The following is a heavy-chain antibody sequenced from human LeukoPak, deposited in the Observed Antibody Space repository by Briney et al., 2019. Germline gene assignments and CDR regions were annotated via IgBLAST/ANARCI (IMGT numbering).Heavy chain of an antibody. D-gene: IGHD6-13*01. V-gene: IGHV4-34*01. CDR3: ARVRSSSWYVSFDY. CDR2: INHSGST. Sequence: PSETLSLTCAVYSGSFSGYYWSWIRQPPGKGLEWIGEINHSGSTNYNPSLKSRVTISVDTSKNQFSLKLSSVTAADTAVYYCARVRSSSWYVSFDYWGQGTLVTASS. J-gene: IGHJ4*02. CDR1: SGSFSGYY.